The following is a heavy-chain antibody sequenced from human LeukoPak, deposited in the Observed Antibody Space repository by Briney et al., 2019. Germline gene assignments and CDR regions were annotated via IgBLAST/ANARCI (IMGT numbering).Heavy chain of an antibody. CDR2: ISSTSSYT. J-gene: IGHJ3*02. V-gene: IGHV3-11*06. CDR3: ARDRGYSSGWYSAFDI. CDR1: GFTFSDYY. D-gene: IGHD6-19*01. Sequence: GGSLRLSCAASGFTFSDYYMSWIRQAPAKGLEWVSYISSTSSYTNYADSVKGRFTISRDNTKNSLYLQMNSLRAEDTAVYYCARDRGYSSGWYSAFDIWGQGTMVTVSS.